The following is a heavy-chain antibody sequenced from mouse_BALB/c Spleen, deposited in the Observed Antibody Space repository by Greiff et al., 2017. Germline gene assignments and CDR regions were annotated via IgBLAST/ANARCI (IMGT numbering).Heavy chain of an antibody. CDR3: ARGSRFSWFAY. CDR2: INPGSGGT. V-gene: IGHV1-54*01. J-gene: IGHJ3*01. D-gene: IGHD1-1*01. CDR1: GYAFTNYL. Sequence: VQLQQSGAELVRPGTSVKVSCKASGYAFTNYLIEWVKQRPGQGLEWIGVINPGSGGTNYNEKFKGKATLTADKSSSTAYMQLSSLTSDDSAVYFCARGSRFSWFAYWGQGTLVTVSA.